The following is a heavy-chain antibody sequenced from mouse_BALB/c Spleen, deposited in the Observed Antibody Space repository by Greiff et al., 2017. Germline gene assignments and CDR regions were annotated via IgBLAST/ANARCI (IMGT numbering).Heavy chain of an antibody. J-gene: IGHJ4*01. CDR3: ARKNSEHRLLYYAMDY. CDR1: GYTFSSYW. V-gene: IGHV1-9*01. CDR2: ILPGSGST. D-gene: IGHD2-3*01. Sequence: QVQLKQSGAELMKPGASVKISCKATGYTFSSYWIEWVKQRPGHGLEWIGEILPGSGSTNYNEKFKGKATFTADTSSNTAYMQLSSLTSEDSAVYYCARKNSEHRLLYYAMDYWGQGTSVTVSS.